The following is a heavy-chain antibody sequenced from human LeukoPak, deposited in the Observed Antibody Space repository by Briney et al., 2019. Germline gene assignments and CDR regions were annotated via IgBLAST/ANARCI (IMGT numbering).Heavy chain of an antibody. CDR3: ARVVAADHYFDY. V-gene: IGHV3-21*01. Sequence: PGGSLRLSCAASGFTFSTYSMNWVRQAPGKGLECVSSISSSSSYIYYADSVKGRFTISRDNAKNSLYLQMNSLRAEDTAVYYCARVVAADHYFDYWGQGTLVTVSS. CDR1: GFTFSTYS. CDR2: ISSSSSYI. D-gene: IGHD2-2*01. J-gene: IGHJ4*02.